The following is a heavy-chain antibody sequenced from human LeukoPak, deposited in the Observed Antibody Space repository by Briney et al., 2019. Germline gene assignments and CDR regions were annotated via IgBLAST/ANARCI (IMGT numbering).Heavy chain of an antibody. D-gene: IGHD2-2*01. CDR1: GFTFSSYS. J-gene: IGHJ6*03. CDR2: ISSSSSTI. Sequence: GGSLRLSCAASGFTFSSYSMNWVRQAPGKGLEWVSYISSSSSTIYYADSVKGRFTISRDDSKNTLYLQMNSLRAEDTAVYYCAKDGVPYVLPAAITMDVWGKGTTVTVSS. V-gene: IGHV3-48*01. CDR3: AKDGVPYVLPAAITMDV.